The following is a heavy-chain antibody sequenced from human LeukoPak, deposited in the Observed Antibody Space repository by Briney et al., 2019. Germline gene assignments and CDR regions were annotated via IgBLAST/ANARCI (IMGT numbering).Heavy chain of an antibody. V-gene: IGHV4-34*01. D-gene: IGHD3-3*01. J-gene: IGHJ3*02. CDR2: INHSGST. CDR3: ARRNDFWSGSAGFDI. Sequence: PSETLSFTCAVYGGSFSGYYWSWIRQPPGKGLEWIGEINHSGSTNYNPSLKSRVTISVDTSKNQFSLKLSSVTAADTSVYYCARRNDFWSGSAGFDIWGQGTMVTVSS. CDR1: GGSFSGYY.